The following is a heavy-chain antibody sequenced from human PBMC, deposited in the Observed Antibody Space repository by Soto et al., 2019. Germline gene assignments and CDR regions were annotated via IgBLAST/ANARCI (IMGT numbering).Heavy chain of an antibody. D-gene: IGHD3-3*02. CDR1: GFTFSSYG. Sequence: LRLSCAASGFTFSSYGMHWVRQAPGKGLEWVAVISYDGSNKYYADSVKGRFTISRDNSKNTLYLQMNSLRAEDTAVYYCAKDFPHLRWGQGTLVTVSS. V-gene: IGHV3-30*18. CDR2: ISYDGSNK. CDR3: AKDFPHLR. J-gene: IGHJ4*02.